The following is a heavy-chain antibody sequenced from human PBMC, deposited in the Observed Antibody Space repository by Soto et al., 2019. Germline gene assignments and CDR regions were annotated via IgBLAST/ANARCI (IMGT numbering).Heavy chain of an antibody. CDR2: ISAYNGNT. CDR1: GYSFTSYD. J-gene: IGHJ4*02. D-gene: IGHD6-13*01. Sequence: GVSVKVYCTASGYSFTSYDINWVRQATGQGLEWMGWISAYNGNTNYAQKLQGRVTMTTDTSTSTAYMELRSLRSDDTAVYYCARGTAAGTIGYWGQGTPVNVSS. CDR3: ARGTAAGTIGY. V-gene: IGHV1-18*01.